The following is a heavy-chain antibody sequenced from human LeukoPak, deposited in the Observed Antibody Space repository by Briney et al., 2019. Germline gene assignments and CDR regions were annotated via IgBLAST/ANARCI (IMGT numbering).Heavy chain of an antibody. CDR3: ARDAYYDFWSGYLSGGSQIDY. J-gene: IGHJ4*02. Sequence: GRSLRLSCAASGFTFSSYGMHWVRQAPGKGLEWVAVIWYDGSNKYYADSVKGRFTISRDNSKNTLYLQMNSLRAGDTAVYYCARDAYYDFWSGYLSGGSQIDYWGQGTLVTVSS. CDR1: GFTFSSYG. D-gene: IGHD3-3*01. CDR2: IWYDGSNK. V-gene: IGHV3-33*01.